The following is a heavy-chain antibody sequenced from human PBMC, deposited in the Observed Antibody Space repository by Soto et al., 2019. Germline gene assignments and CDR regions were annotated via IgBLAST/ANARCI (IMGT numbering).Heavy chain of an antibody. D-gene: IGHD6-13*01. CDR2: ISAYNGNT. CDR3: ARDRGVAAAGTPGDY. Sequence: ASVKVSCKASGYTFTSYGISWVRQAPGQGLEWMGWISAYNGNTNYAQKLQGRVTMTTDTSTSTAYMELRSLRSDDTAVYYCARDRGVAAAGTPGDYWGQGTLVTVSS. V-gene: IGHV1-18*01. J-gene: IGHJ4*02. CDR1: GYTFTSYG.